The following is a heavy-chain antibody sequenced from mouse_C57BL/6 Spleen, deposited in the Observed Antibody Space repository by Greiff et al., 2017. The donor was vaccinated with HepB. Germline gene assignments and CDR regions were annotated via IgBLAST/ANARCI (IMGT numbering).Heavy chain of an antibody. CDR2: IDPSDSET. Sequence: VQLQHPGAELVRPGSSVKLSCKASGYTFTSYWMHWVKQRPIQGLEWIGNIDPSDSETHYNQKFKDKATLTVDKSSSTAYMQLSSLTSEDSAVYYCARDIYYGYEKAMDYWGQGTSVTVSS. V-gene: IGHV1-52*01. CDR3: ARDIYYGYEKAMDY. CDR1: GYTFTSYW. J-gene: IGHJ4*01. D-gene: IGHD2-2*01.